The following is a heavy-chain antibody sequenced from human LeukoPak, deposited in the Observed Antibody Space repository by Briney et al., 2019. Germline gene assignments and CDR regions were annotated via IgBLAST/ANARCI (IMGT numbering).Heavy chain of an antibody. Sequence: PSETLSLTCTVSGGSISSYYWSWIRQPAGKGLEWIGRIYTSGSTNYNPSLKSRVTMSVDTSKNQFSLKLSSVTAADTAVYYCARVGVWGYSSSRGAYSYFDLWGRGTLVTVSS. D-gene: IGHD6-13*01. CDR1: GGSISSYY. CDR3: ARVGVWGYSSSRGAYSYFDL. V-gene: IGHV4-4*07. J-gene: IGHJ2*01. CDR2: IYTSGST.